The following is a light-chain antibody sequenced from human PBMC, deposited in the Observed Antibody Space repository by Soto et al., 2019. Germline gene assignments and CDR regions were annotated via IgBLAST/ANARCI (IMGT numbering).Light chain of an antibody. CDR1: QSLLHSNGYNY. CDR2: LGS. CDR3: IPALETALT. V-gene: IGKV2-28*01. J-gene: IGKJ4*01. Sequence: DIVMTQSPLSLPVTPGEPASISCRSSQSLLHSNGYNYLDWYLQKPGQSPQLLIYLGSNRAAGVPDRFSGSGSGTDFTLKISRVEAEDVGVYYCIPALETALTFCGGTKVEIK.